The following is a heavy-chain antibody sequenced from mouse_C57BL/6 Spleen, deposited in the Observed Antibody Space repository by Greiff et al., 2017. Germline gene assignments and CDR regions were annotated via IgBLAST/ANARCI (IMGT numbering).Heavy chain of an antibody. CDR3: ARLDGYWAWFAY. J-gene: IGHJ3*01. CDR2: INPNNGGT. D-gene: IGHD2-3*01. V-gene: IGHV1-26*01. Sequence: EVQLQQSGPELVKPGASVKISCKASGYTFTDYYMNWVKQSHGKSLEWIGDINPNNGGTSYNQKFKGKATLTVDKSSSTAYMELRSLTSEDSAVYYCARLDGYWAWFAYWGQGTLVTVSA. CDR1: GYTFTDYY.